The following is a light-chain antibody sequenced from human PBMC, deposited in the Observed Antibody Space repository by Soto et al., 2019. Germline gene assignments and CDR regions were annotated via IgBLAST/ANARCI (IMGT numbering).Light chain of an antibody. CDR2: DAS. J-gene: IGKJ4*01. Sequence: AIQLTQSPSSLSASVGDRVTITCRASQGISSALAWYQQKPGKAPKLLIYDASSWESGVPSRFSGSGSGTVFTLTISSLQPEDFATYYCQQFNNYPPLTFGGGTKVDIK. CDR1: QGISSA. CDR3: QQFNNYPPLT. V-gene: IGKV1D-13*01.